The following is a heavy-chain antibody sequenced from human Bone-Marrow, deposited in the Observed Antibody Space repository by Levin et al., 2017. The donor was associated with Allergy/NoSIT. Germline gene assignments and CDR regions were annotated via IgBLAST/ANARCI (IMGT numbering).Heavy chain of an antibody. Sequence: SLKISCAASGFTFDDYAMHWVRQAPGKGLEWVSGISWNSGSIGYADSVKGRFTISRDNAKNSLYLQMNSLRAEDTALYYCAKDSLRFLDLSFDPWGQGTLVTVSS. CDR1: GFTFDDYA. CDR3: AKDSLRFLDLSFDP. J-gene: IGHJ5*02. D-gene: IGHD3-3*01. V-gene: IGHV3-9*01. CDR2: ISWNSGSI.